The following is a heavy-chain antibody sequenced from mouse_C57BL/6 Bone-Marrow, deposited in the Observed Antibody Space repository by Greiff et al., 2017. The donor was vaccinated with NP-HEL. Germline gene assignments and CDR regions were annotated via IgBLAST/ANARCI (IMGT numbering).Heavy chain of an antibody. V-gene: IGHV5-6*01. J-gene: IGHJ4*01. CDR1: GFTFSSYG. CDR2: ISSGGSYT. D-gene: IGHD1-1*01. Sequence: EVMLVESGGDLVKPGGSLKLSCAASGFTFSSYGMSWVRQTPDKRLEWVATISSGGSYTYYPDSVKGRFTISRDNAKNTLYLQMSSLKSEDTAMYYCARNGSSDYYAMDYWGQGTSVTVSS. CDR3: ARNGSSDYYAMDY.